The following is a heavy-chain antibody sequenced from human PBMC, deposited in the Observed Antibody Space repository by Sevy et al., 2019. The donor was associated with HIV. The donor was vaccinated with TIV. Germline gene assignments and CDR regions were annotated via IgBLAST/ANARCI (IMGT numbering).Heavy chain of an antibody. CDR2: ISQDGSYK. V-gene: IGHV3-30*18. CDR1: GFTFSRYG. D-gene: IGHD6-13*01. J-gene: IGHJ6*02. Sequence: GGSLRLSCAASGFTFSRYGMHWARQAPGKGLEWVAVISQDGSYKEYAHSVKGRFTISRDNSKDTVYLQMNSLRLEDTAVYYCANSRGRYEGSSWLYYYYIMDVWGPGTTVTVSS. CDR3: ANSRGRYEGSSWLYYYYIMDV.